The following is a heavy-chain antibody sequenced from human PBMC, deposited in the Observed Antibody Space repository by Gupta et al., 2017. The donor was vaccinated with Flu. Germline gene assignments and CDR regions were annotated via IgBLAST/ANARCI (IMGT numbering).Heavy chain of an antibody. V-gene: IGHV1-18*01. Sequence: QVQLVQSGAEVKKPGASMKVSCKASGYTFASHVFSWLRQAPGQGLEWMGWISAYTGDTNYAQKFQGRVTMTTDTSTSTAYMELRSLRSDDTAVYDCARDLAFWVRVVTDDSYYNGMDVWGQGTTVTVSS. CDR3: ARDLAFWVRVVTDDSYYNGMDV. CDR2: ISAYTGDT. CDR1: GYTFASHV. J-gene: IGHJ6*02. D-gene: IGHD2-21*02.